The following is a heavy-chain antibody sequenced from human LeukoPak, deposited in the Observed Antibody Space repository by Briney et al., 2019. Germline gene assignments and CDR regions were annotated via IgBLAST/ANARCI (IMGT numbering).Heavy chain of an antibody. CDR1: GFTFTNYA. V-gene: IGHV3-23*01. J-gene: IGHJ4*02. D-gene: IGHD3-22*01. CDR2: ISGSGGNT. Sequence: GGSLRLSCAASGFTFTNYAMSWVRQVLGKGLEWVSAISGSGGNTYYADSVKGRFTISRDNAKNTLYLQMNSLRAEDTAVYYCARVAYYYDSSGYIWGQGTLVTVSS. CDR3: ARVAYYYDSSGYI.